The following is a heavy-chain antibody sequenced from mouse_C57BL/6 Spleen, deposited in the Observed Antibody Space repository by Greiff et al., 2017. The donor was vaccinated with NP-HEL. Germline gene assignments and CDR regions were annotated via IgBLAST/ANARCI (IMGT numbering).Heavy chain of an antibody. CDR1: GYAFSSYW. Sequence: QVQLQQSGAELVKPGASVKISCKASGYAFSSYWMNWVKQRPGKGLEWIGQIYPGDGDTNYNGKFKGKATLTADKSSSTAYMQLSSLTSEDSAVYFCARFPFYYGSSYGYFDYWGQGTTLTVSS. CDR2: IYPGDGDT. J-gene: IGHJ2*01. CDR3: ARFPFYYGSSYGYFDY. V-gene: IGHV1-80*01. D-gene: IGHD1-1*01.